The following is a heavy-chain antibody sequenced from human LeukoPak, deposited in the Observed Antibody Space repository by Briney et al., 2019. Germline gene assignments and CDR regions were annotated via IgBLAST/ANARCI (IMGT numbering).Heavy chain of an antibody. CDR2: INHSGST. CDR3: AREVDAAAAYNWFDP. V-gene: IGHV4-34*01. Sequence: SETLSLTCAVYGGSFSGYYWSWIRQPPGKGLEWVGEINHSGSTNYNPSLKSRVTISVDTSKNQFSLKLSSVTAADTAVYYCAREVDAAAAYNWFDPWGQGTLVTVSS. D-gene: IGHD2-2*01. J-gene: IGHJ5*02. CDR1: GGSFSGYY.